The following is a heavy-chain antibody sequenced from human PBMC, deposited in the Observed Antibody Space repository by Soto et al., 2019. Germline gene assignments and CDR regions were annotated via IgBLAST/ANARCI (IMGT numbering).Heavy chain of an antibody. CDR3: ARAPFVVLNYFES. CDR2: IFPLTDIP. J-gene: IGHJ4*02. CDR1: GGTFRNYP. Sequence: QVQLVQSGTEVKKPGSSVKVSCKASGGTFRNYPINWVRQAPGQGLERMGSIFPLTDIPDYAQNFQARLTISADKSTSTAYMELSSLTSDDTAMYFCARAPFVVLNYFESWGQGTLVTVSS. V-gene: IGHV1-69*02.